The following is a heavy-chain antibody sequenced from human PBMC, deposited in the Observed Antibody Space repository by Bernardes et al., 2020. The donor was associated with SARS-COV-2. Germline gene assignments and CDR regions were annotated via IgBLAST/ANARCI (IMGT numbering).Heavy chain of an antibody. V-gene: IGHV4-59*01. CDR2: IHHSGTT. Sequence: SETLSLTCTVPGGSISVYYWSWIRQPPGKGLEWIGYIHHSGTTSYNPSFKSRVTISVDTSKNQLSLKLSSVTAADTAVYYCAREWSSFDHWGQGTLVTVSS. CDR3: AREWSSFDH. CDR1: GGSISVYY. J-gene: IGHJ4*02. D-gene: IGHD1-26*01.